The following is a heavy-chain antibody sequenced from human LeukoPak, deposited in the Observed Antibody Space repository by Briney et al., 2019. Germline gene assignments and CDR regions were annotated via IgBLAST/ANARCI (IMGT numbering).Heavy chain of an antibody. J-gene: IGHJ4*02. CDR2: IRYDGSNK. CDR3: ANQVLRFLEWLPLGY. Sequence: PGGSLRLSCAASGFTFSSYGMHWVRQAPGKGLEWVAFIRYDGSNKYYADSVKGRFTISRDNSKNTLYLQMNSLRAEDTAVYYCANQVLRFLEWLPLGYWGQGTLVTVSS. D-gene: IGHD3-3*01. V-gene: IGHV3-30*02. CDR1: GFTFSSYG.